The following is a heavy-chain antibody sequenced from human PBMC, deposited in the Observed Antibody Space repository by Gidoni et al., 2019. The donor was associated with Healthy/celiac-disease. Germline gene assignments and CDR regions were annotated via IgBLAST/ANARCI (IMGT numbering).Heavy chain of an antibody. CDR2: IYTSGST. D-gene: IGHD4-17*01. CDR3: ASTPDYYGGNLDY. J-gene: IGHJ4*02. V-gene: IGHV4-61*02. Sequence: QVQLQESGPGLVKPSQTLSLTCTVSGGSISSGSYYWSWIRQPAGKGLEWIGRIYTSGSTNYNPSLKSRVTISVDTSKNQFSLKLSSVTAADTAVYYCASTPDYYGGNLDYWGQGTLVTVSS. CDR1: GGSISSGSYY.